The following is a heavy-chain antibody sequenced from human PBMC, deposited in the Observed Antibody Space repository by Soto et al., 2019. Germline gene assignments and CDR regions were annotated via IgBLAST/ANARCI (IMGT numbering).Heavy chain of an antibody. Sequence: ASVKVSCKASGYTFTGYYMHWVRQAPGQGLEWMGWINPNSGGTNYAQKFQGWVTMTRDTSISTAYMELSRLRSDDTAVYYCARGGSTGTFSFDSWGQGTMVTVSS. CDR3: ARGGSTGTFSFDS. CDR1: GYTFTGYY. D-gene: IGHD1-1*01. J-gene: IGHJ3*02. V-gene: IGHV1-2*04. CDR2: INPNSGGT.